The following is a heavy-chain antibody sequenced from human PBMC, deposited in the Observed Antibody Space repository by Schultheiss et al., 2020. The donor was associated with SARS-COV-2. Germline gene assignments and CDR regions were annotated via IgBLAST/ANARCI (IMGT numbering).Heavy chain of an antibody. Sequence: GGSLRLSCAASGFTFSSYAMHWVRQAPGKGLEWVVVISYDGSNKYYADSVKGRFTISRDNSKNTLYLQMNSLRAEDTAVYYCARDPAYYDFWSGTKTGVDYWGQGTLVTVS. J-gene: IGHJ4*02. CDR1: GFTFSSYA. V-gene: IGHV3-30*04. CDR2: ISYDGSNK. D-gene: IGHD3-3*01. CDR3: ARDPAYYDFWSGTKTGVDY.